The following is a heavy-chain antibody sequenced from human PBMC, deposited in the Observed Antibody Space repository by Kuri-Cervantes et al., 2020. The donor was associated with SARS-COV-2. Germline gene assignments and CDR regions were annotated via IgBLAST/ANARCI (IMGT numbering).Heavy chain of an antibody. CDR2: ISYDGSNK. Sequence: LSLTCAASGFTFSSYAMHWVRQAPGKGLEWVAVISYDGSNKYYADSVKGRFTISRDNSKNTLYLQMNSLRAEDTAVYYCAREYSGYDSSWFDPWGQGTLVTVSS. J-gene: IGHJ5*02. V-gene: IGHV3-30*04. CDR1: GFTFSSYA. CDR3: AREYSGYDSSWFDP. D-gene: IGHD5-12*01.